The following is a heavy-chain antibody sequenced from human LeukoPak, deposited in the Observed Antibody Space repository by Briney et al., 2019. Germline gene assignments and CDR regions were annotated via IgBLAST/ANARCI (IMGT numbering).Heavy chain of an antibody. J-gene: IGHJ3*02. CDR2: IYYSGST. Sequence: PSETLSLTCTVSGGSISSSSYYWGWIRQPPGKGLEWIGSIYYSGSTYYNPSLKSRVTISVDTSKNHFSLKLSSVTAADTAVYYCARIGDQWLVLGAFDIWGQGTMVTVSS. CDR1: GGSISSSSYY. CDR3: ARIGDQWLVLGAFDI. V-gene: IGHV4-39*07. D-gene: IGHD6-19*01.